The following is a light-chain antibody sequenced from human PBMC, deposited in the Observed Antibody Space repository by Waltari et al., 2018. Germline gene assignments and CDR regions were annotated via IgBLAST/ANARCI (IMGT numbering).Light chain of an antibody. CDR1: QSISNN. CDR2: AAS. CDR3: QQSYSALALT. J-gene: IGKJ4*01. V-gene: IGKV1-39*01. Sequence: DIQMTQSPSSLSASVGNRVTITCRASQSISNNLSWYQQKPGKAPKFLIYAASSLQSGVPSRFSGSGSGTDFTLTISSLQPEDFATYYCQQSYSALALTFGGGTKVEVK.